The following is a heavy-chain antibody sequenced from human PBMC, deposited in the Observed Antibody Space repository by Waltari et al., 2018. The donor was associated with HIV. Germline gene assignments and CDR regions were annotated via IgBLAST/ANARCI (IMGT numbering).Heavy chain of an antibody. V-gene: IGHV4-59*11. J-gene: IGHJ4*02. CDR1: GASLSDHH. D-gene: IGHD3-22*01. CDR3: ARVKAYYYDNSGFYFFDY. CDR2: VHYTGTT. Sequence: QVHLQESGPGLVKPSETLSLTCSVSGASLSDHHWPWIRQTPGKGLEWIGNVHYTGTTKYNPSLMSRVAISVDTSQAQFSLRLNSVTAADTAVYYCARVKAYYYDNSGFYFFDYWGRGSLVTVSS.